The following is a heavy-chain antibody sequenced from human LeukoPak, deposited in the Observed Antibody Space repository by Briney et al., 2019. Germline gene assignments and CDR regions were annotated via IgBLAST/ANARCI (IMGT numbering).Heavy chain of an antibody. CDR2: ISSSGSTI. Sequence: GGSLRLSCVASGFTLSSYEMNWVRQAPGKGLEWVSYISSSGSTIYYADSVKGRFTVSRDNAKKSLYLQMNSLRAEDTAVYYWARVSYYDFWGVFNGDYWGKGTLVTVSS. CDR1: GFTLSSYE. D-gene: IGHD3-3*01. V-gene: IGHV3-48*03. J-gene: IGHJ4*02. CDR3: ARVSYYDFWGVFNGDY.